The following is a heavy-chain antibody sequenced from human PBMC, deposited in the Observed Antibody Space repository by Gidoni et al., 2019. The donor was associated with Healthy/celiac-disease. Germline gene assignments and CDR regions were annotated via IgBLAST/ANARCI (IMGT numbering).Heavy chain of an antibody. CDR2: IRSSGSTI. Sequence: QVQLVESGGGLVKPGGSLRLSCSASGFTFSDYYTSWIRQAPGKGLEWFSYIRSSGSTIYYADSVKGRCTISRDNAKNSLYLQINSLRAEDTAVYYCERASYNWNSPDAFDIWGQGTMVTVSS. V-gene: IGHV3-11*01. J-gene: IGHJ3*02. CDR3: ERASYNWNSPDAFDI. CDR1: GFTFSDYY. D-gene: IGHD1-20*01.